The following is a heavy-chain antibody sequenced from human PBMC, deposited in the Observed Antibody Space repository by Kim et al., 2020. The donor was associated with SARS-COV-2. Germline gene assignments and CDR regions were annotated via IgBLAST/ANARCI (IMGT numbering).Heavy chain of an antibody. J-gene: IGHJ3*02. CDR1: GFTFDDYA. V-gene: IGHV3-9*01. CDR2: ISWNSGSI. D-gene: IGHD3-22*01. Sequence: GGSLRLSCVASGFTFDDYAMHGVRQAPGKGLEWVSGISWNSGSIGYADSVKGRFTISRDNAKKSLYLQMNSLRAEDTALYYCAKDTYYYDSKAFDIWGQG. CDR3: AKDTYYYDSKAFDI.